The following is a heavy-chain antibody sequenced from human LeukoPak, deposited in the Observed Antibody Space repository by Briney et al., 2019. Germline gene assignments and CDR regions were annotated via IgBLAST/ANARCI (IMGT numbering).Heavy chain of an antibody. CDR3: AKDQRGYFQPFDS. J-gene: IGHJ4*02. CDR2: ISGSGGNT. D-gene: IGHD3-3*01. CDR1: GFTFSTCA. V-gene: IGHV3-23*01. Sequence: GGSLRLSCTASGFTFSTCAMTWVRQAPGKGLEWVSAISGSGGNTYFADSVKGRFSISRDNSENTLYLEIKSLRAEDTAVYYCAKDQRGYFQPFDSWGQGTLVTVSS.